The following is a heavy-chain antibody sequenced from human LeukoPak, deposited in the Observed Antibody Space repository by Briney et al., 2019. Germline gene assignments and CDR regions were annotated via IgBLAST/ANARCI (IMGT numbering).Heavy chain of an antibody. V-gene: IGHV3-33*01. CDR3: ARSHYSDSSGYYPPWYYYYYMDV. D-gene: IGHD3-22*01. CDR2: IWYDGSNK. CDR1: GFTFSSYG. J-gene: IGHJ6*03. Sequence: GGSLRLSCAASGFTFSSYGMHWVRQAPGKGLEWVAVIWYDGSNKYYADSVKGRFTISRDNSKNTLYLQMNSLRAEDTAVYYCARSHYSDSSGYYPPWYYYYYMDVWGKGTTVTVSS.